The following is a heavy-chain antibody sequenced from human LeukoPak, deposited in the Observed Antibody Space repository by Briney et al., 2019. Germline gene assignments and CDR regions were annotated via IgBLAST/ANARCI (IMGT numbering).Heavy chain of an antibody. J-gene: IGHJ3*02. V-gene: IGHV1-69*04. CDR1: GGTFSSYA. D-gene: IGHD2-15*01. Sequence: ASVKVSCKASGGTFSSYAISWVRQAPGQGLEWMGRIIPILGIANYAQKFQGRVTITADKSTSTAYMELSSLRSEDTALYFCARRTCRGSSCYRNDASDIWGQGTMVTVSS. CDR3: ARRTCRGSSCYRNDASDI. CDR2: IIPILGIA.